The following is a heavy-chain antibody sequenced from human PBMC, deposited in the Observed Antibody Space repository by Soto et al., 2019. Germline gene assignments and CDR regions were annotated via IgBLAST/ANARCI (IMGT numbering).Heavy chain of an antibody. D-gene: IGHD6-19*01. J-gene: IGHJ4*02. CDR3: ARVRWTVAGPGHFDY. Sequence: QVQLQESGPGLVKPSETLSLTCTVSGGSISSYYWSWIRQPPGKGLEWIGYIYYSGSTNYNPSLTSRVTISVDTSTNQCSLTLSSVTAADTAVYYCARVRWTVAGPGHFDYWGQGTLVTVSS. CDR2: IYYSGST. CDR1: GGSISSYY. V-gene: IGHV4-59*01.